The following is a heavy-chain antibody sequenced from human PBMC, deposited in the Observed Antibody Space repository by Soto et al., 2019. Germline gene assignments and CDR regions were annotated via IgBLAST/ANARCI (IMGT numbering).Heavy chain of an antibody. D-gene: IGHD3-10*01. CDR2: MNPNSGDT. CDR1: GYTFTSSD. Sequence: QAQLVQSGAEVKKPGASVKVSCKASGYTFTSSDINWVRQATGQGLEWMGWMNPNSGDTGYAQKFQGRVTLTRNTSISTAYMKLSSLRSDDTAVYYCARGPPESAGVWGQGTLVTVSS. V-gene: IGHV1-8*02. CDR3: ARGPPESAGV. J-gene: IGHJ4*02.